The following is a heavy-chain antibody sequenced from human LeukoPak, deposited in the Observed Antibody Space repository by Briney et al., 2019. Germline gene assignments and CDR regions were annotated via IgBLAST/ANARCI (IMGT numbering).Heavy chain of an antibody. CDR2: VYDSGST. Sequence: PLETLSLACPVSGGSISSTNYSGGWIRRPPGKGLEWIGGVYDSGSTYYNPSLMSRVTISVDTSNNHFSLKQSSVTAADTAVYYCARLVGTGYCSGGSCYTIPSWFDPWGQGTLVTVSS. CDR1: GGSISSTNYS. V-gene: IGHV4-39*01. D-gene: IGHD2-15*01. CDR3: ARLVGTGYCSGGSCYTIPSWFDP. J-gene: IGHJ5*02.